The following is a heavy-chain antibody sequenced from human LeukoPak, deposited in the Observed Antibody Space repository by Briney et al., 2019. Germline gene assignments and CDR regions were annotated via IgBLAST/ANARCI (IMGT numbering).Heavy chain of an antibody. CDR3: AKNIPYYYGSGSYHLDY. Sequence: TGGSLRLSCAASGFTFSSYAMSWVRQAPGKGLEWVSAISGSGGSTYYADSVKGRFTISRDNSKNTLYLQMNSLRAEDTAVYYCAKNIPYYYGSGSYHLDYWGQGTLVTVSS. V-gene: IGHV3-23*01. CDR1: GFTFSSYA. J-gene: IGHJ4*02. D-gene: IGHD3-10*01. CDR2: ISGSGGST.